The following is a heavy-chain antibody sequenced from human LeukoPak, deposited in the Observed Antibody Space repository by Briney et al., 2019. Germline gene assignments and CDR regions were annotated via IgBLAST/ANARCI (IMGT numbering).Heavy chain of an antibody. Sequence: PGGSLRLSCAASGSTFSSYAMSWVRQAPGKGLEWVSAISGSGGSTYYADSVKGRFTISRDNSKNTLYLQMNSLRAEDTAVYYCAKDRVVVVPAAIRGHFDYWGQGTLVTVSS. D-gene: IGHD2-2*01. J-gene: IGHJ4*02. V-gene: IGHV3-23*01. CDR2: ISGSGGST. CDR1: GSTFSSYA. CDR3: AKDRVVVVPAAIRGHFDY.